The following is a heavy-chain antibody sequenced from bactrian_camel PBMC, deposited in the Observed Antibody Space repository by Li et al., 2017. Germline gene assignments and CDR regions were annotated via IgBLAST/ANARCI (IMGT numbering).Heavy chain of an antibody. CDR2: IDNDSNT. CDR3: AIAKRPNADIWCGRGAYNL. D-gene: IGHD3*01. Sequence: HVQLVESGGGLVQPGGSLRPSCVTSGHTYSSMCMGWFRQAPGKEREQEREGLASIDNDSNTSYADSVKGRFTISKDNAKNILYLQMNSLKPEDAAMYYCAIAKRPNADIWCGRGAYNLWGQGTQVTVS. CDR1: GHTYSSMC. V-gene: IGHV3-2*01. J-gene: IGHJ4*01.